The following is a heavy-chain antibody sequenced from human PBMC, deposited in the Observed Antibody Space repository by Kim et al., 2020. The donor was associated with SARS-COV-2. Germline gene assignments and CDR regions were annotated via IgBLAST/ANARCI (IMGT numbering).Heavy chain of an antibody. V-gene: IGHV3-74*01. Sequence: GGSLRLSCAASGFTLSSYWMHWVRQVPGKGLVWVSHINSDGSTTNYADSVKGRFTISRDNAKNTLYLQMNSLRAEDTAMYYCARTPGNKYSYYYYYMDVWGKGTTVTVSS. CDR1: GFTLSSYW. D-gene: IGHD2-15*01. CDR2: INSDGSTT. CDR3: ARTPGNKYSYYYYYMDV. J-gene: IGHJ6*03.